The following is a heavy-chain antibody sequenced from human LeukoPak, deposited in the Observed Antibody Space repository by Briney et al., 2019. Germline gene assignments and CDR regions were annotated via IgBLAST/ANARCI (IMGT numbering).Heavy chain of an antibody. CDR3: AGGRATANFDY. CDR2: ISSSSSYI. Sequence: GGSLRLSCAASGFTFSSYSMNWVRQAPGKGLEWVSSISSSSSYIYYADSVKGRFTISRDNAKNSLYLQMNSLGAEDTAVYYCAGGRATANFDYWGQGTLVTVSS. J-gene: IGHJ4*02. D-gene: IGHD5-18*01. V-gene: IGHV3-21*01. CDR1: GFTFSSYS.